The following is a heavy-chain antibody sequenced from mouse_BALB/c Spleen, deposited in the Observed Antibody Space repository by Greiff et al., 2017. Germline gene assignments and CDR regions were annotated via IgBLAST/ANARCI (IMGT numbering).Heavy chain of an antibody. V-gene: IGHV7-3*02. CDR2: IRNKANGYTT. CDR1: GFTFTDYY. J-gene: IGHJ1*01. CDR3: ARDGNYGWYFDV. D-gene: IGHD1-1*01. Sequence: EVNLVESGGGLVQPGGSLRLSCATSGFTFTDYYMSWVRQPPGKALEWLGFIRNKANGYTTEYSASVKGRFTISRDNSQSILYLQMNTLRAEDSATYYCARDGNYGWYFDVWGAGTTVTVSS.